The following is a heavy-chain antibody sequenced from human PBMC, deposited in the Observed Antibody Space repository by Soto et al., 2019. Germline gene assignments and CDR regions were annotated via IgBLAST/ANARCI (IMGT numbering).Heavy chain of an antibody. CDR2: ISGYNGNT. D-gene: IGHD4-4*01. Sequence: AAVKVSCQACGYTFRGYGISLVRQAPGQGLEWMGWISGYNGNTHYSQKFQGKVTMTTDTSTSTAYMELRNLRSDDTAVYYCAKADSNYAGRFSYYYMDVWGTGTMVTVSS. CDR3: AKADSNYAGRFSYYYMDV. CDR1: GYTFRGYG. J-gene: IGHJ6*03. V-gene: IGHV1-18*01.